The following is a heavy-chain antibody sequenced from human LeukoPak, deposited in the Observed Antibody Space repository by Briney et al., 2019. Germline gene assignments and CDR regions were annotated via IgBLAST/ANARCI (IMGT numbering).Heavy chain of an antibody. CDR3: ARGGLSGDYDILTGYQY. CDR1: GYTFTSYG. D-gene: IGHD3-9*01. CDR2: ISAYNGNT. J-gene: IGHJ4*02. V-gene: IGHV1-18*04. Sequence: ASVKVSCKASGYTFTSYGISWVRQAPRQGLEWMGWISAYNGNTNYAQKLQGRVTMTTDTSTSTAYMELRSLRSDDTAVYYCARGGLSGDYDILTGYQYWGQGTLVTVSS.